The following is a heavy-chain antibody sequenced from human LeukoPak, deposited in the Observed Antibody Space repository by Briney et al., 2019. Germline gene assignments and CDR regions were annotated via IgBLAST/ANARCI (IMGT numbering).Heavy chain of an antibody. V-gene: IGHV3-23*01. J-gene: IGHJ4*02. CDR3: AKESAGYTNPYYFDY. CDR1: GFTFSTYS. Sequence: PGGSLRLSCAASGFTFSTYSMSWVRQAPGRGLEWVSTISGSGANTYYADYVTGLFTISRDNSKNTLYLHMNSLRAEDTAVYYCAKESAGYTNPYYFDYWGQGTLVTVSS. D-gene: IGHD3-16*02. CDR2: ISGSGANT.